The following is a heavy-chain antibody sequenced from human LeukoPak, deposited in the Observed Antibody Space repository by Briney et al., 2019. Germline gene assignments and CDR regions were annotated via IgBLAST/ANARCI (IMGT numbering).Heavy chain of an antibody. CDR1: GGSLSGYY. D-gene: IGHD2-2*01. Sequence: SETLSLTCAVYGGSLSGYYWSWIRQPPGKGLEWIGEINHSGSTNYNPSLKSRVTISVDTSKNQFSLKLSSVTAADTAVYYCARGQRFYYYYYGMDVWGQGTTVTVSS. V-gene: IGHV4-34*01. CDR2: INHSGST. CDR3: ARGQRFYYYYYGMDV. J-gene: IGHJ6*02.